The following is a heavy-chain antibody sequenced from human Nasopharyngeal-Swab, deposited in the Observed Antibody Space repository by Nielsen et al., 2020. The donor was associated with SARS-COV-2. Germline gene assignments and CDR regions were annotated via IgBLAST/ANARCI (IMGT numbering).Heavy chain of an antibody. CDR1: GFGFSAHY. J-gene: IGHJ4*02. CDR3: VRVGPYCGDDCYSRFFDS. CDR2: IRNKDKRYTT. D-gene: IGHD2-21*02. V-gene: IGHV3-72*01. Sequence: GESLKISCAASGFGFSAHYMDWVRQAPGMGLEWVGRIRNKDKRYTTEYAASVKGRFTISRDDSKNSLYLQMNSLKTEDAAVYYCVRVGPYCGDDCYSRFFDSWGQGTLVTVSS.